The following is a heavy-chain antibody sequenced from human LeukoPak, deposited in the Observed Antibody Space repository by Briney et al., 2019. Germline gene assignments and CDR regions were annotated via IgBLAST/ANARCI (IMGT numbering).Heavy chain of an antibody. CDR3: AIPPGGYSSGWAGR. CDR1: GFTFSSYA. Sequence: GGSLRLSCAASGFTFSSYAMSWVRQAPGKGLEWVSAISGSGGSTYYADSVKGRFTISRDNSKNTLYLQMNSLRAEDTAVYYCAIPPGGYSSGWAGRWGQGTLVTVSS. CDR2: ISGSGGST. J-gene: IGHJ4*02. V-gene: IGHV3-23*01. D-gene: IGHD6-19*01.